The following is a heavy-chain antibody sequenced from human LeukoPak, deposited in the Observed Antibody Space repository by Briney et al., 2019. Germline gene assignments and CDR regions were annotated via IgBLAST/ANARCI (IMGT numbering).Heavy chain of an antibody. Sequence: GGSLRLSCAASRFSLNTHWMTWVRQAPGKGLEWVANVNQDGSAKNYVDSVKGRFTISRDNAKNSLYLQMNTLRAEDTAICYCARERLHANVDNVHYYGMDVWGQGTTVTVSS. D-gene: IGHD1-1*01. J-gene: IGHJ6*02. CDR2: VNQDGSAK. V-gene: IGHV3-7*04. CDR3: ARERLHANVDNVHYYGMDV. CDR1: RFSLNTHW.